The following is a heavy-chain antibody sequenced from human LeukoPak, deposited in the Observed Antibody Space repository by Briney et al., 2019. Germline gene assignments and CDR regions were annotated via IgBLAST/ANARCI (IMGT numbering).Heavy chain of an antibody. CDR3: ARVRRVPRTNWFDP. CDR1: GFTVSSNY. Sequence: GGSLRLSCAAFGFTVSSNYMSWVRQAPGKGLEWVSVIYSGGSTYYADSVKGRFTISRDNSKNTLYLQMNSLRAEDTAVYYCARVRRVPRTNWFDPWGQGTLVTVSS. CDR2: IYSGGST. J-gene: IGHJ5*02. V-gene: IGHV3-53*01. D-gene: IGHD3-10*01.